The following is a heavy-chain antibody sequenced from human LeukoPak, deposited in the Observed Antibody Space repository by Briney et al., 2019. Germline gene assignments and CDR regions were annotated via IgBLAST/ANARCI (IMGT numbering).Heavy chain of an antibody. V-gene: IGHV4-59*10. CDR1: GGSFSGYY. CDR3: ARSRYYDSSGYYSEFDY. CDR2: IYTSGST. Sequence: PSETLSLTCAVYGGSFSGYYWSWIRQPPGKGLEWIGRIYTSGSTNYNPSLKSRVTMSVDTSKSQFSLKLSSVTAADTAVYYCARSRYYDSSGYYSEFDYWGQGTLVTVSS. J-gene: IGHJ4*02. D-gene: IGHD3-22*01.